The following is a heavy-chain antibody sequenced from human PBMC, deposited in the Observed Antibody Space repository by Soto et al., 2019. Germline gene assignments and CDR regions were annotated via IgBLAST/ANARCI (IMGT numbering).Heavy chain of an antibody. CDR3: VREGRIAGIDY. CDR2: ITPMGGVT. CDR1: GDTFKNSA. Sequence: QVQLVQSGAEVKKPGSSVRVSCRASGDTFKNSAITWVRQAPGQGLEWMGEITPMGGVTKYAQKFEDRLTISADASTTTINMELRSLDSDDTAVYFCVREGRIAGIDYWGQGTLVTVSS. J-gene: IGHJ4*02. D-gene: IGHD1-20*01. V-gene: IGHV1-69*01.